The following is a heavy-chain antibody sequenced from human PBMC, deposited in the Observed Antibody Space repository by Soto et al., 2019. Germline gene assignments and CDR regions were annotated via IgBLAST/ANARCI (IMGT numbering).Heavy chain of an antibody. CDR3: ARDRNWVDP. CDR1: GYTFTSYD. Sequence: QGQLVQSGAEVKKPGASVKVSCKASGYTFTSYDISWVRQAPGQGLEWMGWMSTSNGNTNYAQKLQGRVTMTTDTSTSTANMELRSLRPDDTAVYFCARDRNWVDPWGQGTLVTVS. V-gene: IGHV1-18*01. CDR2: MSTSNGNT. J-gene: IGHJ5*02.